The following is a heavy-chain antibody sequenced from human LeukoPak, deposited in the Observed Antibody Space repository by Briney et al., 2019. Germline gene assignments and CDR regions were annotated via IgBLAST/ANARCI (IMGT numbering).Heavy chain of an antibody. CDR1: GGSISSSSYY. CDR3: ARLSGTAIDY. Sequence: SETLSLTCTVSGGSISSSSYYWGWIRQPPGKGLEWIGSIYYSGSTYYNPSLKSRVTISVDTSKNQFSLKLSSVTAADTAVYYCARLSGTAIDYWGQGTLVTVSS. D-gene: IGHD5-18*01. V-gene: IGHV4-39*01. CDR2: IYYSGST. J-gene: IGHJ4*02.